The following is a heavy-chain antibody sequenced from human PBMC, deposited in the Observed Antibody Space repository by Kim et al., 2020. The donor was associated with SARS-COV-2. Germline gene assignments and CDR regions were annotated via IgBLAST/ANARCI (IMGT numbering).Heavy chain of an antibody. J-gene: IGHJ4*02. V-gene: IGHV1-46*01. Sequence: AQKFQGRVTMNRDTSTSTVYMELSSLRSEDTAVYYCARDLGRIGRGNRDYWGQGTLVTVSS. D-gene: IGHD2-15*01. CDR3: ARDLGRIGRGNRDY.